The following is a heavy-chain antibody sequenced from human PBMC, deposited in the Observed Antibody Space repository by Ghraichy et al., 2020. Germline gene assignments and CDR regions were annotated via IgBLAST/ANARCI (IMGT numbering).Heavy chain of an antibody. D-gene: IGHD2-15*01. CDR1: GGSISSSSYY. CDR2: IYYSGST. CDR3: ARALYCSGGSCYLPEFIDY. V-gene: IGHV4-39*07. J-gene: IGHJ4*02. Sequence: ESLNISCTVSGGSISSSSYYWGWIRQPPGKGLEWIGSIYYSGSTYYNPSLKSRLTISIDTSKNQFSLKLSSVTAADTAVYYCARALYCSGGSCYLPEFIDYWGQGSLVTVSS.